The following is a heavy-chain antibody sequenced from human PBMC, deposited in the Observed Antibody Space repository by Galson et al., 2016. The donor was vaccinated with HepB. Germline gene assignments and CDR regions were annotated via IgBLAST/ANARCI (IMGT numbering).Heavy chain of an antibody. CDR1: GFTFRAYA. CDR2: IADDGAIE. Sequence: LRLSCAAAGFTFRAYAMHWVRQAPGKGLEWVAVIADDGAIEVYTDSVRGRFTISRDNSKNTLYLQMNSLRPEDTGVYYCARDPVSGIPDYFDYWGQGTLVTVSS. CDR3: ARDPVSGIPDYFDY. V-gene: IGHV3-30*04. J-gene: IGHJ4*02. D-gene: IGHD5/OR15-5a*01.